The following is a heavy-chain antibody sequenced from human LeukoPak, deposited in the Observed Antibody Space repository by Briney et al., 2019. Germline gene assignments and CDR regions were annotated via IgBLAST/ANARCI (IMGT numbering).Heavy chain of an antibody. J-gene: IGHJ6*02. CDR1: GFTFSSYA. Sequence: GGSLRLSCAASGFTFSSYAMHWVRQAPGKGLEWVAVISYDGSNKYYADSVKGRFTISRDNSKNTLYLQMNSLRAEDTAVYYCARGGGGYDLDYYYGMDVWGQGTTVTVSS. D-gene: IGHD5-12*01. V-gene: IGHV3-30*04. CDR2: ISYDGSNK. CDR3: ARGGGGYDLDYYYGMDV.